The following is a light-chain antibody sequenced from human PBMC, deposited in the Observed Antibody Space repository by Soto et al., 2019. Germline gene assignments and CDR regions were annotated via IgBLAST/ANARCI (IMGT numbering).Light chain of an antibody. CDR2: AAS. J-gene: IGKJ1*01. V-gene: IGKV1-6*01. Sequence: IQMTQSPSSLSASVGDRVTITCRASQGIRNDLDWFQQKPGKAPKLLIYAASNLQSGVPARFSGSGSGTDFTLTISSMQTEDFATYYCLPKYFYPSNLGHGTKV. CDR1: QGIRND. CDR3: LPKYFYPSN.